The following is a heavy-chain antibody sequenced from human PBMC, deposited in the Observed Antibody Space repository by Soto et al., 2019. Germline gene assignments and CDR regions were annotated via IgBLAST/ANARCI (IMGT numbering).Heavy chain of an antibody. D-gene: IGHD6-19*01. CDR2: IYYSGST. V-gene: IGHV4-39*01. CDR1: GGSINSSSYY. CDR3: ARHVAGYSSGLDY. Sequence: PSETLSLTCTVSGGSINSSSYYWGWIRQPPGKGLEWIGSIYYSGSTYYNPSLKSRVTISVDTSKNQFSLKLSSVTAADTAVYYCARHVAGYSSGLDYWGQGTLVTVS. J-gene: IGHJ4*02.